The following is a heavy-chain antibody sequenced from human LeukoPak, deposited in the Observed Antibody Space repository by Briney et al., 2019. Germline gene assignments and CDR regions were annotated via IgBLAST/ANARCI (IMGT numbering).Heavy chain of an antibody. CDR1: GFTFSSYS. D-gene: IGHD2-21*01. CDR2: ISSSSSTI. CDR3: AKDGPEGFH. Sequence: PGGSLRLSCAASGFTFSSYSMNWVRQAPGKGLEWVSYISSSSSTIYYADSVKGRFTISRDNAKNSLYLQMNSLRAEDTAVYYCAKDGPEGFHWGQGTLVTVSS. J-gene: IGHJ4*02. V-gene: IGHV3-48*01.